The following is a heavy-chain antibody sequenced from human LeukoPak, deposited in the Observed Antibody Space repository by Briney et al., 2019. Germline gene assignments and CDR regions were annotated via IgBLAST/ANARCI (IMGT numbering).Heavy chain of an antibody. Sequence: GGSLRLSCAASGFIFSDYWKHWVRQGPGKGLVWVSRIKSDGSSTSYADSVKGRFTISRDNAKNTVYVHMNSLRDEDTAVYYCARGGRYPYFRDYWGQGTLVTVSS. V-gene: IGHV3-74*01. J-gene: IGHJ4*02. D-gene: IGHD2/OR15-2a*01. CDR2: IKSDGSST. CDR1: GFIFSDYW. CDR3: ARGGRYPYFRDY.